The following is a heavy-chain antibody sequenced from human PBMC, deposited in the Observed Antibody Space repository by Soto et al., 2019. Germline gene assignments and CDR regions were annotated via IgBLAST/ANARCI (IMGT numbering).Heavy chain of an antibody. D-gene: IGHD2-8*01. CDR2: ARNKAHGYTT. J-gene: IGHJ4*02. CDR1: GFTFSDHH. Sequence: EVQLVESGGGLVQPGGSLRLSCAASGFTFSDHHMDWVRQAPGKGLEWVGRARNKAHGYTTAYAASLKGRFTISRDDSQNSLSLQMTSLNTADTAVYFCARLMGTSFDLWGQGTLVTVSS. V-gene: IGHV3-72*01. CDR3: ARLMGTSFDL.